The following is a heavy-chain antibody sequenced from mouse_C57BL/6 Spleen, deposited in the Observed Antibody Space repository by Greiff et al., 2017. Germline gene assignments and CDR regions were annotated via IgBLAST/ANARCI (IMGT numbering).Heavy chain of an antibody. D-gene: IGHD1-1*01. V-gene: IGHV2-2*01. Sequence: QVQLQQSGPGLVQPSQSLSITCTVSGFSLTSYGVHWVRQSPGKGLEWLGVIWSGGSTDSNESFITRHSISKDNSKSQFFFKMNSLQADDTAIYYCARNLIYCSSSYETWYFDVWGTVTTVTVSS. CDR1: GFSLTSYG. CDR3: ARNLIYCSSSYETWYFDV. CDR2: IWSGGST. J-gene: IGHJ1*03.